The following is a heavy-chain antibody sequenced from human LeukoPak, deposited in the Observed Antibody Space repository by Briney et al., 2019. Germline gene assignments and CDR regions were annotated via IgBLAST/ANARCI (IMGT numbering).Heavy chain of an antibody. CDR2: IYSGGST. J-gene: IGHJ4*02. V-gene: IGHV3-53*01. Sequence: GGSLRLSCAASGFTFSSYAMSWDRQAPGKGLEWVSLIYSGGSTYYADSVKGRFTISRDNSKNTLYLQMNSLRAEDTAVYYCARADYDHLPFDYWGQGTLVTVSS. CDR1: GFTFSSYA. CDR3: ARADYDHLPFDY. D-gene: IGHD3-16*01.